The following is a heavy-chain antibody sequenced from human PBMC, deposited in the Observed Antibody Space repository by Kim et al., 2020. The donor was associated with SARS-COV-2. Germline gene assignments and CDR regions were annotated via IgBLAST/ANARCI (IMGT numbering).Heavy chain of an antibody. CDR2: INAGNGNT. Sequence: ASVKVSCKASGYTFTSYAMHWVRQAPGQRLEWMGWINAGNGNTKYSQKFQGRVTITRDTSASTAYMELSSLRSEDTAVYYCAASSGWYWDFDYWGQGTLVTVSS. D-gene: IGHD6-19*01. J-gene: IGHJ4*02. V-gene: IGHV1-3*01. CDR1: GYTFTSYA. CDR3: AASSGWYWDFDY.